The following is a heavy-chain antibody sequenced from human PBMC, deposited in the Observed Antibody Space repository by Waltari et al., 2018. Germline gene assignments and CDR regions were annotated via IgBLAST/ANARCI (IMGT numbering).Heavy chain of an antibody. CDR1: GGSIDGDNYF. D-gene: IGHD6-19*01. CDR3: AREVITVADSDAFDI. CDR2: ISDRGNT. Sequence: QVQLQESGPGLVKPSQTLSLTCTVSGGSIDGDNYFWSWVRQPQGKGLEWIGDISDRGNTYYSPSLKSRATISIDTSKNQFSLKLNSVTAADTAIYFCAREVITVADSDAFDIWGQGTVVTVSS. J-gene: IGHJ3*02. V-gene: IGHV4-30-4*01.